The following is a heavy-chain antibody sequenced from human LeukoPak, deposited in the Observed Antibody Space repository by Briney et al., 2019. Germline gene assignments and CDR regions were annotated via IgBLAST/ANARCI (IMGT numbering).Heavy chain of an antibody. Sequence: GGSLRLSCAASGFTFSSYAMSWVRQAPGKGLEWVSVVSGSGSSTYYADSVKGRFTTSRDNSKNTVYLEMHSLRAEDTAVYYCAKLSSSWYYMDVWGKGTTVTVSS. CDR3: AKLSSSWYYMDV. CDR2: VSGSGSST. D-gene: IGHD6-13*01. CDR1: GFTFSSYA. V-gene: IGHV3-23*01. J-gene: IGHJ6*03.